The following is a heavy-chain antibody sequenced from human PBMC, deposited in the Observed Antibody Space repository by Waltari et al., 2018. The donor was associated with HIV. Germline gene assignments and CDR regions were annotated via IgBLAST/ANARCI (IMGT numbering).Heavy chain of an antibody. V-gene: IGHV3-30*02. CDR3: AKAPNVIQPSYYYYGMDV. J-gene: IGHJ6*02. Sequence: QVQLVESGGGAVQPGGSLTLSCAASGFSFSSYAMPWVRQSPGKGLGWVGFLRYDGSDECYSESVKGRFTISRDNFKNTLYLQMNSLRVEYTAVYYCAKAPNVIQPSYYYYGMDVWGQGTTVTVPS. CDR2: LRYDGSDE. CDR1: GFSFSSYA.